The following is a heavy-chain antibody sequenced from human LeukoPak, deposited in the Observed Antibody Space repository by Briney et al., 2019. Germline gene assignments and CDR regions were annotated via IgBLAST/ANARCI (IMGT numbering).Heavy chain of an antibody. V-gene: IGHV4-59*01. CDR1: GGSISSYY. D-gene: IGHD4-11*01. CDR2: IYYSGST. J-gene: IGHJ4*02. CDR3: ARGTSTVTPFDY. Sequence: KPSETLSLTCTVSGGSISSYYWSWIRQPPGKGLEWIGYIYYSGSTNYNPSLKSRVTISVDTSKNQFSLKPSSVTAADTAVYYCARGTSTVTPFDYWGQGTLVTVSS.